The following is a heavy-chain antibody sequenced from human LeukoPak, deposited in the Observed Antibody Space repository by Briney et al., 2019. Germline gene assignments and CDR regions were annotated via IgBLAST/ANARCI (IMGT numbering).Heavy chain of an antibody. V-gene: IGHV4-59*01. CDR2: IYYSGST. Sequence: SQTLSLTCTVSGGSISSYYWSWIRQPPGMGLEWIGYIYYSGSTNYNPSLKSRVTISVDTSKNQFSLKLSSVTAAGTAVYYCARNYDFWSGYGGYYGMDVWGQGTTVTVSS. CDR3: ARNYDFWSGYGGYYGMDV. D-gene: IGHD3-3*01. J-gene: IGHJ6*02. CDR1: GGSISSYY.